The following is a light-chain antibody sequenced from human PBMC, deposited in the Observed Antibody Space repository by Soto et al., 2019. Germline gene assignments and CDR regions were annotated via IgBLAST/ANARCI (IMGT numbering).Light chain of an antibody. CDR3: CSYATTNTFV. V-gene: IGLV2-23*02. CDR2: EVS. J-gene: IGLJ2*01. CDR1: SSDVGNYNL. Sequence: QSALTQPASVSGSPGQSITISCTGTSSDVGNYNLVSWYQQHPGKAPKVMIVEVSKRPSGVSNRFSGSKSGSTASLTVSGLQAEDEADYYCCSYATTNTFVFGGGTKLTVL.